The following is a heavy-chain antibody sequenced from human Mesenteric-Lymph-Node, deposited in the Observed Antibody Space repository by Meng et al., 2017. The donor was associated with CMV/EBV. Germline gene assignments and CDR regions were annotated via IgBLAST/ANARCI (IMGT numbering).Heavy chain of an antibody. CDR1: GYTFTGYY. Sequence: ASVKVSCKASGYTFTGYYMHWVRQAPGQGLEWMGWINPNSGGTNYAQKFQGRVTMTRDTSTTTVYMELSSLRSDDTAIYYCARDLFGEPMTRGIIGYWGQGTLVTVSS. D-gene: IGHD3-10*01. V-gene: IGHV1-2*02. CDR2: INPNSGGT. J-gene: IGHJ4*02. CDR3: ARDLFGEPMTRGIIGY.